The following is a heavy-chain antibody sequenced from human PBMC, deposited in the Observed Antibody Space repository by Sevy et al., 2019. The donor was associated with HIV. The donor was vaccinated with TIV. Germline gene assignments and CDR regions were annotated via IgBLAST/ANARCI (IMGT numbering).Heavy chain of an antibody. CDR1: GFTFVSYW. Sequence: GGSLRLSCVASGFTFVSYWMHWVRQAPGKGLVWVACIKSDGSSTKYADFVKGRFTISRDNAKNILYLEMNSLRGEDTALYYCARRFGDYRVGFDPWGQGTRVTVSS. V-gene: IGHV3-74*03. CDR2: IKSDGSST. D-gene: IGHD2-21*02. J-gene: IGHJ5*02. CDR3: ARRFGDYRVGFDP.